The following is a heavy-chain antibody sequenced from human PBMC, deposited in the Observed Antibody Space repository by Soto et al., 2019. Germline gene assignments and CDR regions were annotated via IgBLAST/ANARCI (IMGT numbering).Heavy chain of an antibody. CDR1: GGSFSGYY. CDR2: INHSGST. CDR3: ARGRYSSGWYGPRSLNYYYYYMDV. Sequence: SETLSLTCAVYGGSFSGYYWSWIRQPPGKGLEWIGEINHSGSTNYNPSLKSRVTISVDTSKNQFSMKLSSVTTADTAVYYCARGRYSSGWYGPRSLNYYYYYMDVWGKGTTVTVSS. D-gene: IGHD6-19*01. J-gene: IGHJ6*03. V-gene: IGHV4-34*01.